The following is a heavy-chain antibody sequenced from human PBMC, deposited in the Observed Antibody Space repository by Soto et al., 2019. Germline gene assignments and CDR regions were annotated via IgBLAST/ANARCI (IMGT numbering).Heavy chain of an antibody. CDR3: ARVGSRYYYGMDV. V-gene: IGHV1-2*04. J-gene: IGHJ6*02. D-gene: IGHD2-15*01. CDR2: INPNSGGT. Sequence: ASVKVSCKASGYTFTGYYMHWVRQAPGQGLEWMGWINPNSGGTNYAQKFQGWVTMTRDTSSSTAYMELSRLRSDDTAVYYCARVGSRYYYGMDVWGQGTTVTVS. CDR1: GYTFTGYY.